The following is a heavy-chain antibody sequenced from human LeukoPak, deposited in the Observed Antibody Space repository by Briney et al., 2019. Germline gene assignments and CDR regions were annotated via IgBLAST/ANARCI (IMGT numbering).Heavy chain of an antibody. CDR2: ISDDGSHK. J-gene: IGHJ6*02. CDR3: AKEGPVSWGSIAAAGTIIRKSYCGMDV. D-gene: IGHD6-13*01. V-gene: IGHV3-30*18. Sequence: GGSLRLSCEASGFSIGNYDMYWVRLAPGKGLEWLALISDDGSHKYYTDSVKGRFTISRDNSKNTLYLQMNSLRAEDTAVYYCAKEGPVSWGSIAAAGTIIRKSYCGMDVWGQGTMVTVSS. CDR1: GFSIGNYD.